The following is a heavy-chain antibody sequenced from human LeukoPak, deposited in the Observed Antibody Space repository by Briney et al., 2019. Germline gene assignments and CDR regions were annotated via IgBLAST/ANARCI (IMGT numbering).Heavy chain of an antibody. CDR1: GGTFSSYA. CDR2: IIPIFGTA. D-gene: IGHD3-22*01. CDR3: ASPERSSGYYYEY. J-gene: IGHJ4*02. Sequence: SVKVSCKASGGTFSSYAISWVRQAPGQGLEWMGGIIPIFGTANYAQEFQGRVTITTDESTSTAYMELSSLRSEDTAVYYCASPERSSGYYYEYWGQGTLVTVSS. V-gene: IGHV1-69*05.